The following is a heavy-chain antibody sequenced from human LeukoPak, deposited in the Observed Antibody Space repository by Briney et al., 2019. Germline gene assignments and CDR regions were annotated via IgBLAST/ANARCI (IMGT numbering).Heavy chain of an antibody. Sequence: PGGSLRLSCAASGFTFSSYAMSWVRQAPGKGLEWVSAISGSGGSTYYADSVKGRFTVSRDNSKNTLYLQMNSLRAEDTAVYYCAKSYGDYTTGMDVWGRGTTVTVSS. CDR1: GFTFSSYA. CDR2: ISGSGGST. CDR3: AKSYGDYTTGMDV. V-gene: IGHV3-23*01. J-gene: IGHJ6*02. D-gene: IGHD4-17*01.